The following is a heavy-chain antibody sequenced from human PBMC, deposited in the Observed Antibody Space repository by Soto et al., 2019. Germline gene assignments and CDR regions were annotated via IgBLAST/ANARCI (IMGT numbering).Heavy chain of an antibody. CDR2: IYYSGIT. J-gene: IGHJ4*02. CDR3: ARGGGVYYFDY. CDR1: GGSISSYY. Sequence: QVQLQESGPGLVKPSETLSLTCTVSGGSISSYYWSWIRQPPGKGLEWIGYIYYSGITDYNPSLKSRVTTSVDPSKGQFSLKLSSVTAADTAVYYCARGGGVYYFDYWGQGTLVTVSS. V-gene: IGHV4-59*01. D-gene: IGHD2-8*02.